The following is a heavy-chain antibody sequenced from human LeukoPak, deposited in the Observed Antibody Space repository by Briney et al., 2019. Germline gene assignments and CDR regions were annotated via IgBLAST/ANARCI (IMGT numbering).Heavy chain of an antibody. V-gene: IGHV3-7*01. J-gene: IGHJ5*02. Sequence: GGSLRLSCAASGFTVSSNYMSWVRQAPGKGLEWVAKIKQDGSEKYYVDSVKGRFTISRDNAKNSMYLLMNSLRVEDTAVYYCVRDVLYYYGAERLFWFDPWGQGTLVTVPS. CDR3: VRDVLYYYGAERLFWFDP. CDR1: GFTVSSNY. D-gene: IGHD3-10*01. CDR2: IKQDGSEK.